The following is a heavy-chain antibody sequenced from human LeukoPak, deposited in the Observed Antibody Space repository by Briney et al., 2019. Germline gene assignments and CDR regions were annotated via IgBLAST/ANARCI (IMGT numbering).Heavy chain of an antibody. CDR3: ARGGILITFGAIDY. CDR2: ISSSSSTI. V-gene: IGHV3-48*04. CDR1: GFTFSSYS. Sequence: GGSLRLSCAASGFTFSSYSMNWVRQAPGKGLEWVSYISSSSSTIYYADSVKGRFTISRDNAKNSLYLQMNSLRAEDTAAYYCARGGILITFGAIDYWGQGTLVTVSS. J-gene: IGHJ4*02. D-gene: IGHD3-16*01.